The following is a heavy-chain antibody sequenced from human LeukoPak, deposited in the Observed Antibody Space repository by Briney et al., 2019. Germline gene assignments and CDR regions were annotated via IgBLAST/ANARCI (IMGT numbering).Heavy chain of an antibody. Sequence: GGSLRLSCAASGFTVSSNYMHWVRQAPGKGLEWVAFIRYDGSNKYYADSVKGRFTISRDNSKNTLYLQMNSLRAEDTAVYYCAKDRGYSYGYFDYWGQGTLVTVSS. CDR3: AKDRGYSYGYFDY. CDR2: IRYDGSNK. CDR1: GFTVSSNY. D-gene: IGHD5-18*01. J-gene: IGHJ4*02. V-gene: IGHV3-30*02.